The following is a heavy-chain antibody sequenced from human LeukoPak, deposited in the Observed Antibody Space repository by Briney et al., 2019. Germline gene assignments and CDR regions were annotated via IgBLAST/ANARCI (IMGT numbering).Heavy chain of an antibody. D-gene: IGHD3-22*01. CDR1: GGSISSNSYY. CDR2: IYYSGST. V-gene: IGHV4-39*01. Sequence: KASETLSLTCTVSGGSISSNSYYWGWIRQPPGKGLEWIGSIYYSGSTYYNPSLKSRVTISVDTSKNQFSLKLSSVTAADTAVYYCARAYYYASSAFDIWGQGTMVTVSS. CDR3: ARAYYYASSAFDI. J-gene: IGHJ3*02.